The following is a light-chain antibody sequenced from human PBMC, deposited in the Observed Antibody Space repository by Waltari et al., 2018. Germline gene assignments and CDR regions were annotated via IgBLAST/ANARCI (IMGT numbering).Light chain of an antibody. CDR3: SSQSSNNVVL. J-gene: IGLJ2*01. CDR1: SNAVGGYNS. V-gene: IGLV2-14*01. CDR2: DVS. Sequence: QSALTQPASVSGSPGQSVTIFCTGTSNAVGGYNSVSWYQEHPGQAPTVIIYDVSDGPSGVSDRCSGSKSGNTASLTISGLQAEDEADYYCSSQSSNNVVLFGGGTKLTVL.